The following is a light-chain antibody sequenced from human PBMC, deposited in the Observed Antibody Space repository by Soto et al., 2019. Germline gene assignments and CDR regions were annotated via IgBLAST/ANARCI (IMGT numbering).Light chain of an antibody. J-gene: IGLJ1*01. CDR3: SSYTSSSTLPYV. Sequence: QSALTQPASVSGSPGQSITISCTGTSSDVGGYNYGSWYQQHPGKAPKLMIYDVSNRPSGGSNRFAGSKSGNTASLTISGFQAEDEADYCCSSYTSSSTLPYVFGTGTKLTVL. V-gene: IGLV2-14*01. CDR1: SSDVGGYNY. CDR2: DVS.